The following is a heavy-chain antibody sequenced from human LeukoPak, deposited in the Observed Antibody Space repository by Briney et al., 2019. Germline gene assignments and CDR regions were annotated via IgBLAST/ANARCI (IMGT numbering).Heavy chain of an antibody. J-gene: IGHJ3*02. D-gene: IGHD3-22*01. Sequence: GASVTVSCKASGYTFTSYDINWVRQATGQGLEWMGWMNPNSGNTGYAQKFQGRVTMTRNTSISTAYMELSSLRSEDTAVYYCARGDTMIVVDAFDIWGQGTMVTVSS. V-gene: IGHV1-8*01. CDR2: MNPNSGNT. CDR1: GYTFTSYD. CDR3: ARGDTMIVVDAFDI.